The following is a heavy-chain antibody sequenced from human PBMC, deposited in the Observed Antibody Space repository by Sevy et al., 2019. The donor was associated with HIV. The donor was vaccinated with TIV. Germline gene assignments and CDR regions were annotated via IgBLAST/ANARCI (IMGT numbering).Heavy chain of an antibody. J-gene: IGHJ3*02. CDR2: INPNSGVT. V-gene: IGHV1-2*06. Sequence: ASVKVSCKTTGYIFIDYNMHWVRQAPGQELEWMALINPNSGVTIYAHNFRGRVSLTRDTSMSTAYIALIGLTSDDTAVYYCVREDINEPRTLLSFDIWGQGTMVTVSS. CDR3: VREDINEPRTLLSFDI. CDR1: GYIFIDYN. D-gene: IGHD1-1*01.